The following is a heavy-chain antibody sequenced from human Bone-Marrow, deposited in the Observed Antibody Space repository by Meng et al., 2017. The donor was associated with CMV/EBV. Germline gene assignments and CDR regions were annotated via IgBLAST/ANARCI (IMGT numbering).Heavy chain of an antibody. CDR1: GGSINSVGYY. J-gene: IGHJ4*02. D-gene: IGHD2-21*01. CDR3: ASLVMASWGYFDY. V-gene: IGHV4-31*03. CDR2: IYYSGGT. Sequence: LRLSCTVSGGSINSVGYYWTWIRQHPGKGLEWIGYIYYSGGTNYNPSLQSRVTISVDTSKNQFSLKLSAVTAADTAVYYCASLVMASWGYFDYWGQGTLVTVSS.